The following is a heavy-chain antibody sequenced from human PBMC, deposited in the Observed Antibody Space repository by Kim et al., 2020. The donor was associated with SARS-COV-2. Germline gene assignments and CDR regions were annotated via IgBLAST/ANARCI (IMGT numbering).Heavy chain of an antibody. CDR2: ISAYNGNT. CDR1: GYTFTSYG. J-gene: IGHJ4*02. Sequence: ASVKVSCKASGYTFTSYGISWVRQAPGQGLEWMGWISAYNGNTNYAQKLQGRVTMTTDTSTSTAYMELRSLRSDDTAVYYCARDLIAVAGTGDFDYWGQGTLVTVSS. D-gene: IGHD6-19*01. CDR3: ARDLIAVAGTGDFDY. V-gene: IGHV1-18*01.